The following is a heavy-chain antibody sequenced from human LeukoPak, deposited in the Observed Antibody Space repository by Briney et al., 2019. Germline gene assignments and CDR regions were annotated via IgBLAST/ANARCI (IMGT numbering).Heavy chain of an antibody. Sequence: SETLSLTCAVSGGSISSGTRYWAWIRQPPGKGLEWIASINYSGTTWYNPSLNSRVTISVDSSKNQFSLKLSSVTAADTAVYYCARSQYFVWFDYWGQGTLVTVSS. CDR1: GGSISSGTRY. V-gene: IGHV4-39*07. CDR3: ARSQYFVWFDY. J-gene: IGHJ4*02. D-gene: IGHD3-9*01. CDR2: INYSGTT.